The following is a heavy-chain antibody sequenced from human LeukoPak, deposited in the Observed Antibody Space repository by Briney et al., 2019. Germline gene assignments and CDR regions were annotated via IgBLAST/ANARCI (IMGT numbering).Heavy chain of an antibody. CDR3: AKGVRPSYGAQGGSSAFDI. J-gene: IGHJ3*02. CDR1: GFTFSSFS. Sequence: GGSLRLSCAASGFTFSSFSMNWVRQAPGKGLEWVSSISSSSSYIYYADSLKGRFTISRDNAKNTLYMQMNSLRAEDTAVYYCAKGVRPSYGAQGGSSAFDIWGQGTMVTVSS. V-gene: IGHV3-21*04. CDR2: ISSSSSYI. D-gene: IGHD4-17*01.